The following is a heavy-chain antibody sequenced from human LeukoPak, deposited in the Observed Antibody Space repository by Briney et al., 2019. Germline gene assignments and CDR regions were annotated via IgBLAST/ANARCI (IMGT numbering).Heavy chain of an antibody. CDR3: AYSSGFQQQ. D-gene: IGHD3-22*01. V-gene: IGHV4-34*01. CDR1: GGSFSDYY. Sequence: SETLSLTCAVYGGSFSDYYWSWIRQPPGKGLEWIGEINHSGSTNYNPSLKSRVTISVDTSKNQFSLKLSSVTAADTAVYYCAYSSGFQQQWGQGTLDTVSS. CDR2: INHSGST. J-gene: IGHJ1*01.